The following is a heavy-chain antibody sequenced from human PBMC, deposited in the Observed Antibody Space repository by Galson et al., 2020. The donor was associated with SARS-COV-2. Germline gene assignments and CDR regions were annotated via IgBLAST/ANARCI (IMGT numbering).Heavy chain of an antibody. CDR2: IWYDGSNK. V-gene: IGHV3-33*01. CDR1: GFTFSSYG. Sequence: TGGSLRLSCAASGFTFSSYGMHWVRQAPGKGLEWVAVIWYDGSNKYYADSVKGRFTISRDNSKNTLYLQMNSLRAEDTAVYYCASWHKGGYDFWSGYPHDYWGQGTLVTVS. J-gene: IGHJ4*02. CDR3: ASWHKGGYDFWSGYPHDY. D-gene: IGHD3-3*01.